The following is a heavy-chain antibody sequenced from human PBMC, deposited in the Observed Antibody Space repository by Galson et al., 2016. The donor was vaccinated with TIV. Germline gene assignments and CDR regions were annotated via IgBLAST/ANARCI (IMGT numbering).Heavy chain of an antibody. CDR2: ILYDGSSQ. CDR3: AKSGDSRSIDS. V-gene: IGHV3-30*18. J-gene: IGHJ4*02. CDR1: GFTFSHFG. Sequence: SLRLSCAASGFTFSHFGMHWVRQSPGKGLEWLAVILYDGSSQFYADSVEGRFAISIDNSKNTVYLQMNSLGAEDTALYYCAKSGDSRSIDSWGQGTLVIVSS. D-gene: IGHD3-22*01.